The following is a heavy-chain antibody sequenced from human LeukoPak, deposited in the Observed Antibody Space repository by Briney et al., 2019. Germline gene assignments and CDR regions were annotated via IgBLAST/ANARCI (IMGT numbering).Heavy chain of an antibody. CDR2: IIPIFGTA. Sequence: SVKVSCKASGGTFSSYAISWVRQAPGQGLEWMGGIIPIFGTANYAQKFQGRVTITADKSTSTAYMELSSLRSEDTAVYYCARDGVVPHGMDVWGQGTTVTVSS. V-gene: IGHV1-69*06. J-gene: IGHJ6*02. CDR1: GGTFSSYA. D-gene: IGHD2-2*01. CDR3: ARDGVVPHGMDV.